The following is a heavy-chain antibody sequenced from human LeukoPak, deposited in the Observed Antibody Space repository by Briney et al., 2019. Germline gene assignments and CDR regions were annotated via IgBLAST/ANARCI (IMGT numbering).Heavy chain of an antibody. CDR3: ARLTTVTYYYYMDV. J-gene: IGHJ6*03. CDR1: GGSISSSSYY. D-gene: IGHD4-17*01. V-gene: IGHV4-39*01. Sequence: PSETLSLTCTVSGGSISSSSYYWGWIRQPPGKGLEWIGSIYYSGSTYYNPSLKSRVTISVDTSKNQFSLKLSSMTAADTAVYYCARLTTVTYYYYMDVWGKGTTVTVSS. CDR2: IYYSGST.